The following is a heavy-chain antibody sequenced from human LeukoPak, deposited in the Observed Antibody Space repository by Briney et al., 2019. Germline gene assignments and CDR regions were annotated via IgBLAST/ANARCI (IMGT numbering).Heavy chain of an antibody. D-gene: IGHD1-26*01. CDR3: ARVDNLVGGELFDY. CDR2: IYYSGTT. Sequence: SETLSLTCTVSGGSIGTYYWSWIRQPPGRGLEGIGYIYYSGTTNHNPSLKSRVALSIDTSKNQFSLKLSSVTAADTAVYYCARVDNLVGGELFDYWGRGTLVTVSS. V-gene: IGHV4-59*12. CDR1: GGSIGTYY. J-gene: IGHJ4*02.